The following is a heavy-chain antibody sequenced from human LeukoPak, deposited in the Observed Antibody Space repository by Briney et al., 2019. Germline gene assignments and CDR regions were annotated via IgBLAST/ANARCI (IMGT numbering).Heavy chain of an antibody. V-gene: IGHV3-30*03. CDR3: ATLTPKNDYGGTQAFDI. Sequence: GGSLRLSCAASGFTFSSYGMHWVRQAPGKGLEWVAVISYDGSNKYYADSVKGRFTISRDNSKNTLYLQMNSLRAEDTAVYYCATLTPKNDYGGTQAFDIWGQGTMVTVSS. CDR1: GFTFSSYG. J-gene: IGHJ3*02. CDR2: ISYDGSNK. D-gene: IGHD4-23*01.